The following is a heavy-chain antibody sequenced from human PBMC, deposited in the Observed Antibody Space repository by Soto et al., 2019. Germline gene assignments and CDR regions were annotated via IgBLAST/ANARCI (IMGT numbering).Heavy chain of an antibody. CDR2: ISGSGDST. V-gene: IGHV3-23*01. D-gene: IGHD6-6*01. Sequence: GGSLRLSCAASGFTFSSYAMSWVRQAPGKGLEWVSAISGSGDSTYYADSVKGRFTISRDNPKNTLYLQLNSLRAEDTAVYYCAKDRRYSSSLTTFDYWGQGTPVTVSS. J-gene: IGHJ4*02. CDR1: GFTFSSYA. CDR3: AKDRRYSSSLTTFDY.